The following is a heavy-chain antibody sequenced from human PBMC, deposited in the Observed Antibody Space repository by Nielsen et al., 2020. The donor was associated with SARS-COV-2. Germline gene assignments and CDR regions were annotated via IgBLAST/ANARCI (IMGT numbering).Heavy chain of an antibody. CDR1: GFTFGSYG. J-gene: IGHJ4*02. CDR3: TRAPYSSGDFDF. Sequence: GESLKISCAASGFTFGSYGMHWVRQAPGKGLEWLAVIWYDGSDIYYADSVNGRFTISRDTSKNTLYLQMNSLRVEDTAVYYCTRAPYSSGDFDFWGQGTLVTVSS. D-gene: IGHD6-25*01. V-gene: IGHV3-33*01. CDR2: IWYDGSDI.